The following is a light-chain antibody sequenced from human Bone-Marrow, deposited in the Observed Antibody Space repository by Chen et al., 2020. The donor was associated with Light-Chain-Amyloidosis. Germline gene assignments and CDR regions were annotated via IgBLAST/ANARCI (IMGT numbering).Light chain of an antibody. Sequence: EIVMTQSPATLSVSPGERATLSCRASQSVSSNLAWYQQKPGQGPRLLIYGASTRATGIPARVSGSGSGTEFTLTISSLQSEDFAVYYCQQYNNWPPWTFGQGTKVEFK. CDR3: QQYNNWPPWT. CDR1: QSVSSN. J-gene: IGKJ1*01. V-gene: IGKV3-15*01. CDR2: GAS.